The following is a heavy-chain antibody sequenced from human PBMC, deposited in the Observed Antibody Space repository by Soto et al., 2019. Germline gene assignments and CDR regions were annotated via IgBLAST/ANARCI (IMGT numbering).Heavy chain of an antibody. J-gene: IGHJ6*02. V-gene: IGHV3-23*01. Sequence: GSLRLSCVASGFTFHTYVMNWVRQAPGKGLEWVSSISASGDSTFYPDSLKGRFTISRDNSKDTIYLQMSSLRADDTAIYYCSKGIGTTRLYSMDAWGQGTTVTVSS. CDR3: SKGIGTTRLYSMDA. CDR2: ISASGDST. CDR1: GFTFHTYV. D-gene: IGHD1-7*01.